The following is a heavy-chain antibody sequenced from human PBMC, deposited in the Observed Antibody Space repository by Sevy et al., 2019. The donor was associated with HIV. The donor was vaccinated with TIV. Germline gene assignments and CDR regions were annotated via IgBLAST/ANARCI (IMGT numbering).Heavy chain of an antibody. V-gene: IGHV4-39*01. J-gene: IGHJ5*02. CDR1: GGSISSSSYY. CDR3: ARPYYTYYYGSGDWFDP. CDR2: IYYSGST. D-gene: IGHD3-10*01. Sequence: SETLSLTCTVSGGSISSSSYYWGWIRQPPGKGLEWIGSIYYSGSTYYNPSLKSRVTISVDTSKNQFSLKLSSVTAADTAVYYCARPYYTYYYGSGDWFDPWGQGTLVTVSS.